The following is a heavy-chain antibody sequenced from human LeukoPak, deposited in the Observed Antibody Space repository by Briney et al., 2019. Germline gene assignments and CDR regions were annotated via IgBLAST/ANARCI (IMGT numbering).Heavy chain of an antibody. CDR1: GGSISGYY. CDR3: VRSKSGTYSWFDP. J-gene: IGHJ5*02. CDR2: IYYTGNT. V-gene: IGHV4-59*01. D-gene: IGHD4-11*01. Sequence: SETLSLTCTVSGGSISGYYWSWIRQPPGKGLEWIGFIYYTGNTNYNPPLKSGSTISVDTSNNQFSLKVSSVTAADTAVYYGVRSKSGTYSWFDPRGQGTLVTVSS.